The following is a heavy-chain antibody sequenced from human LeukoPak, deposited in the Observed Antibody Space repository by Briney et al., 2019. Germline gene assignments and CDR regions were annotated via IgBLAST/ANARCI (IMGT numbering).Heavy chain of an antibody. J-gene: IGHJ6*02. CDR1: GGSISSSSYY. V-gene: IGHV4-39*07. Sequence: PSETLSLTCTVSGGSISSSSYYWGWIRQPPGKGLEWIGSIYYSGSTYYNPSLKSRVTISVDTSKNQFSLKLSSVTAADTAVYYCARDGLWLRSHLVYGMDVWGQGTTVTVSS. CDR2: IYYSGST. D-gene: IGHD5-12*01. CDR3: ARDGLWLRSHLVYGMDV.